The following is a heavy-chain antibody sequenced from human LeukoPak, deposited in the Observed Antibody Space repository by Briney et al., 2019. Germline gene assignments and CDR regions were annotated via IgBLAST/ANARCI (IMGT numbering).Heavy chain of an antibody. CDR3: ATVSHTKQWLPVDY. J-gene: IGHJ4*02. CDR2: FDPEDGET. CDR1: GYTLTELS. D-gene: IGHD6-19*01. V-gene: IGHV1-24*01. Sequence: GASVKVSCKVSGYTLTELSMHWVRQAPGKGLEWMGGFDPEDGETIYAQKFQGRVTMTENTSTDTAYMELSSLRSEDTAVYYCATVSHTKQWLPVDYWGQGTLVTVSS.